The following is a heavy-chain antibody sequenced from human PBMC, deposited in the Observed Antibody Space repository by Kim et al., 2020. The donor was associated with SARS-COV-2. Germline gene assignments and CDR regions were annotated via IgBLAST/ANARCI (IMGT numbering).Heavy chain of an antibody. CDR3: GARKKWLRANFDY. CDR2: INHSGST. J-gene: IGHJ4*02. Sequence: SQTLSLTCAVYGGSFSGYYWSWIRQPPGKGLEWIGEINHSGSTNYNPSLKSRVTISVDTSKNQFSLKLSSVTAADTAVYYCGARKKWLRANFDYWGQGTLVTVSS. V-gene: IGHV4-34*01. D-gene: IGHD5-12*01. CDR1: GGSFSGYY.